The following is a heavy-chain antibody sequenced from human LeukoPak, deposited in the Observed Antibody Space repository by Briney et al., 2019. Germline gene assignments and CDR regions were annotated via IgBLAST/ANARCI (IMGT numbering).Heavy chain of an antibody. CDR3: ARDQDWNDRGWLDY. J-gene: IGHJ4*02. CDR1: GFTFSTYS. V-gene: IGHV3-21*01. Sequence: GGSLRLSCAASGFTFSTYSMNWVRQAPGKGLEWVSFISTSSSYIYYADSVKGRFTISRDNSRNSLYLQMNSLRAEDTAVYYCARDQDWNDRGWLDYWGQGTLVIVSS. CDR2: ISTSSSYI. D-gene: IGHD1-1*01.